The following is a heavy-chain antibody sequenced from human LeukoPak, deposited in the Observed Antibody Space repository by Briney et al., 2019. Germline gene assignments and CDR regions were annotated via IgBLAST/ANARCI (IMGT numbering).Heavy chain of an antibody. Sequence: PGGSLRLSCAASGFTFTSFWMHWVRQAPGQGLVWVSRINNDGSGASYADSVKGRFTISRDNAKNTLFLQMNSLGAEDTAVYYCARGNSFSYPDWGQGTLVTVSS. CDR3: ARGNSFSYPD. V-gene: IGHV3-74*01. CDR2: INNDGSGA. D-gene: IGHD3-16*02. J-gene: IGHJ4*02. CDR1: GFTFTSFW.